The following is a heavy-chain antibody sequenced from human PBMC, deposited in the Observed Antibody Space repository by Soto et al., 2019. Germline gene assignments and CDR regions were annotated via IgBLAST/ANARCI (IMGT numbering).Heavy chain of an antibody. J-gene: IGHJ6*02. Sequence: ASVKVSCKASGYTFTSYDINWVRQATGHGLEWMGWMNPNSGNTGYAQKFQGRVTMTRNTSISTAYMELSSLRSEDTAVYYCARGNDGQWLVRIGYYYGMDVWGQGTTVTVSS. CDR2: MNPNSGNT. V-gene: IGHV1-8*01. D-gene: IGHD6-19*01. CDR1: GYTFTSYD. CDR3: ARGNDGQWLVRIGYYYGMDV.